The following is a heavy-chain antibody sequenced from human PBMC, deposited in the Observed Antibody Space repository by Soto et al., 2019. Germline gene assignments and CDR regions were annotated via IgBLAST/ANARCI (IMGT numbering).Heavy chain of an antibody. V-gene: IGHV3-74*03. J-gene: IGHJ6*02. CDR1: GFIFSSFW. D-gene: IGHD3-10*01. Sequence: VRLDESGGGFVQPGGSLRVSCSGSGFIFSSFWMHWVRQGPGKGLEWVSRINGDGASLAYADSVKGRFSISRDNVKNTLHLKLKSLGADDTAVYFFAREGSLGLDVWGRGTTVTVSS. CDR2: INGDGASL. CDR3: AREGSLGLDV.